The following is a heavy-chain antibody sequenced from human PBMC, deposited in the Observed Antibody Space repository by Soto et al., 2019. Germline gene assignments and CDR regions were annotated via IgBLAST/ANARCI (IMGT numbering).Heavy chain of an antibody. CDR3: AKSPYGGNSGYFDY. Sequence: EVQLVESGGGLVQPGRSLRLSCAASGFTFDDYAMHWVRQAPGKGLEWVSGISWNSGSIGYADSVKGRFTISRDNAKNSLYLQMNSLRAKDTALYYCAKSPYGGNSGYFDYWGQGTLVTVSS. J-gene: IGHJ4*02. CDR2: ISWNSGSI. V-gene: IGHV3-9*01. D-gene: IGHD2-21*01. CDR1: GFTFDDYA.